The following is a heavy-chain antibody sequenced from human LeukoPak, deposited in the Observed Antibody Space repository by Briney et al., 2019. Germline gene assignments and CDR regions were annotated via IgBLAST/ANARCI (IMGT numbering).Heavy chain of an antibody. CDR1: GGSISNYY. CDR3: ARHNKLYTDSFPFDN. V-gene: IGHV4-59*08. CDR2: IFYTGNT. D-gene: IGHD3/OR15-3a*01. J-gene: IGHJ4*02. Sequence: PSETLSLTCSVSGGSISNYYWSWIRQPPGNSLEWIGYIFYTGNTKYNPSLKSRVTISLDTSKNQFSLNLSSVTAADTAVYYCARHNKLYTDSFPFDNWGQGTPVTVSS.